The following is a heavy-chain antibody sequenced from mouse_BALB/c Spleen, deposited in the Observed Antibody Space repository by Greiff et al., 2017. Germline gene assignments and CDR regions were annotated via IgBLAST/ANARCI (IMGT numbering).Heavy chain of an antibody. D-gene: IGHD2-4*01. Sequence: VQLKESGPELVKPGASVKISCKASGYTFTDYNMHWVKQSHGKSLEWIGYIYPYNGGTGYNQKFKSKATLTVDNSSSTAYMELRSLTSEDSAVYYCARTDYEYDDYAMDYWGQGTSVTVSS. CDR3: ARTDYEYDDYAMDY. V-gene: IGHV1S29*02. CDR2: IYPYNGGT. J-gene: IGHJ4*01. CDR1: GYTFTDYN.